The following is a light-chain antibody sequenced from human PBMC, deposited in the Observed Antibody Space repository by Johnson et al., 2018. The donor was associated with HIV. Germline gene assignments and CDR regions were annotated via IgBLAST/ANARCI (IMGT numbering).Light chain of an antibody. V-gene: IGLV1-51*02. J-gene: IGLJ1*01. Sequence: QPVLTQPPSVSAAPGQKVTISCSGSSSNIGNNYVFWYQHIPGAAPKLLIYENNKRPSGIPDRFSGSKSGTSATLGITGLQTGDEADYYCGTWDSSLSAYVFGTGTKVTVL. CDR3: GTWDSSLSAYV. CDR1: SSNIGNNY. CDR2: ENN.